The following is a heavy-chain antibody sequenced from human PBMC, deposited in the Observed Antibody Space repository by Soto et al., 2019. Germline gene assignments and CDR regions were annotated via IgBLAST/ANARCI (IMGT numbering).Heavy chain of an antibody. Sequence: QVQLVQSGAEVKKPGASVKVSCKASGYTFASYAISWMRQAPGQGLEWMGWISAYNGNTNYAQKLQGRVAMTTDTSTSTAYMELSSLGSDVTAVAYWASDPPPPDYWGQGTLVTVSS. CDR3: ASDPPPPDY. CDR1: GYTFASYA. CDR2: ISAYNGNT. J-gene: IGHJ4*02. V-gene: IGHV1-18*01.